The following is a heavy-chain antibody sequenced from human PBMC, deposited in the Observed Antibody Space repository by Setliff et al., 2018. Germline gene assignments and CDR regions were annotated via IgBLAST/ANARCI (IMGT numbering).Heavy chain of an antibody. Sequence: SVTLSLTCTVSGGSVNSGYDNWNWLRQPAGKGLEWIGHINRRGSTNFSPSLKSRVTISLDTSKNQFSLNLTSVTAADTAVYYCARASSGWYSAYYYYMDVWGKGTTVTVSS. CDR2: INRRGST. V-gene: IGHV4-61*09. CDR1: GGSVNSGYDN. J-gene: IGHJ6*03. D-gene: IGHD6-19*01. CDR3: ARASSGWYSAYYYYMDV.